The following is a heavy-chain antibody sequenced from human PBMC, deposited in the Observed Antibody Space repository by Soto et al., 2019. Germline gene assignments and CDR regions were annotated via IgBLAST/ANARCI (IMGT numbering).Heavy chain of an antibody. CDR2: INAGNGNT. CDR3: ARAYWGPAFWSGYYPPDY. CDR1: GYTFTSYA. V-gene: IGHV1-3*01. J-gene: IGHJ4*02. Sequence: EXSVKVSCKASGYTFTSYAMHWVRQAPGQRLEWMGWINAGNGNTKYSQKFQGRVTITRDTSASTAYMELSSLRSEDTAVYYCARAYWGPAFWSGYYPPDYWGQGTLVTASS. D-gene: IGHD3-3*01.